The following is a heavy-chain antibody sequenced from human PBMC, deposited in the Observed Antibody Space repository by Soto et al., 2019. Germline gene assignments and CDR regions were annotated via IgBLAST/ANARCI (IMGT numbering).Heavy chain of an antibody. V-gene: IGHV3-23*01. CDR1: GFTFSSYA. Sequence: PGGSLSLSCAASGFTFSSYAMSWVRQAPGKGLEWVSAISGSGGSTYYADSVKGRFTISRDNSKNTLYLQMNSLRAEDTAVYYCAKVPGYYDSSGAGGYFDYWGQGTLVTVSS. CDR3: AKVPGYYDSSGAGGYFDY. D-gene: IGHD3-22*01. CDR2: ISGSGGST. J-gene: IGHJ4*02.